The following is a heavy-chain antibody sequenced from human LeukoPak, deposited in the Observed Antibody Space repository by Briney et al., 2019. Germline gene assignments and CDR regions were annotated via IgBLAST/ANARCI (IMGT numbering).Heavy chain of an antibody. Sequence: GGSLRLPCAASGFTFSNYAMSWVRQAPGKGLEWVSTISLGGDNTHYADAVEGRFTISRGNSKNTLLLQMNSLRAEDTAVYFCATDPSTGYDWFDPWGQGTLVTVSS. V-gene: IGHV3-23*01. CDR1: GFTFSNYA. D-gene: IGHD2-15*01. J-gene: IGHJ5*02. CDR2: ISLGGDNT. CDR3: ATDPSTGYDWFDP.